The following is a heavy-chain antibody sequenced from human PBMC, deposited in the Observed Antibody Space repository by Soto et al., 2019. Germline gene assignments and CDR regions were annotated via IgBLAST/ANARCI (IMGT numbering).Heavy chain of an antibody. CDR1: GFTFSSYS. CDR3: ARTFLVWRQLIDYYYGMDV. Sequence: GGSLRLSCAASGFTFSSYSMNWVRQAPGKGLEWVSSISSSISYIYYADSVKGRFTISRDNAKNSLYLQMNSLRAEDTAVYYCARTFLVWRQLIDYYYGMDVWGQGTRVTVSS. V-gene: IGHV3-21*01. CDR2: ISSSISYI. D-gene: IGHD6-13*01. J-gene: IGHJ6*02.